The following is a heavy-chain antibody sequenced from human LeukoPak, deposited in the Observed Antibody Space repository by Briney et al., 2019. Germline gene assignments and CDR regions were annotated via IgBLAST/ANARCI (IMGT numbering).Heavy chain of an antibody. CDR1: GGSISSYY. D-gene: IGHD3-16*01. CDR2: IYHSGST. V-gene: IGHV4-39*07. CDR3: ARLRLRYQLKTNWFDP. Sequence: PSETLSLTCTVSGGSISSYYWGWIRQPPGKGLEWIGSIYHSGSTYYNPSLKGRVTISVDTSKNEFSLRLNSVTAADTAVYYCARLRLRYQLKTNWFDPWGQGTLVTVSS. J-gene: IGHJ5*02.